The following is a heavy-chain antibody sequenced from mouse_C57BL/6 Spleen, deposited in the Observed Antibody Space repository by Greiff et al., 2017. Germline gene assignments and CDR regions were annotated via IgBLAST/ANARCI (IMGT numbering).Heavy chain of an antibody. J-gene: IGHJ2*01. CDR2: IYPGDGDT. Sequence: VQLVESGPELVKPGASVKISCKASGYAFSSSWMNWVKQRPGKGLEWIGRIYPGDGDTNYNGKFKGKATLTADKSSSTAYMQLSSLTSEDSAVYFCARELLRSYYFDYWGQGTTLTVSS. V-gene: IGHV1-82*01. CDR1: GYAFSSSW. CDR3: ARELLRSYYFDY. D-gene: IGHD1-1*01.